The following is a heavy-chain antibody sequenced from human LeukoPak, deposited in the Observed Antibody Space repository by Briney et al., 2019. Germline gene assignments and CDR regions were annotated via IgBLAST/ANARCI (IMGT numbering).Heavy chain of an antibody. Sequence: PGGSLRLSCAASGFTFDDYAMHWVRQAPGKGLEWVSGISWNSGSIGYADSVKGRFTISRDNAKNSLYLQMNSLRAEDTAVYYCAREHSQGELDYWGQGTLVTVSS. CDR1: GFTFDDYA. CDR3: AREHSQGELDY. CDR2: ISWNSGSI. J-gene: IGHJ4*02. V-gene: IGHV3-9*01. D-gene: IGHD1-26*01.